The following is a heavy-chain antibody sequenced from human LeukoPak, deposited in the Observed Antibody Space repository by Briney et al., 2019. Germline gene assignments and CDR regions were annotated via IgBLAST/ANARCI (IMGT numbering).Heavy chain of an antibody. CDR3: AKSPLRIVGATRSYYFDY. CDR2: ISGSGGST. Sequence: GGSLRLSCAASGFTFSSSAMTWVRQTPGKGLEWVSVISGSGGSTFYADSVKGRFSISRDNSKNTLFLQMNSLRAEDTAVYYCAKSPLRIVGATRSYYFDYWGQGTLVTVSS. CDR1: GFTFSSSA. J-gene: IGHJ4*02. V-gene: IGHV3-23*01. D-gene: IGHD1-26*01.